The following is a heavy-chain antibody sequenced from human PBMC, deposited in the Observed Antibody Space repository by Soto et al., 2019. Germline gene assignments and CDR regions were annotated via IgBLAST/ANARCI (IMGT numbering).Heavy chain of an antibody. CDR1: GGSFSGYY. V-gene: IGHV4-34*01. Sequence: QVQLQQWGAGLLKPSETLSLTCAVYGGSFSGYYWSWIRQPPGKGLEWIGEINHSGSTNYNPSLKSRVTISVDTSKNQFSLKLSSVTAADTAVYYCARRYCSGGSCSNWFDPWGQGTLVTVSS. D-gene: IGHD2-15*01. J-gene: IGHJ5*02. CDR2: INHSGST. CDR3: ARRYCSGGSCSNWFDP.